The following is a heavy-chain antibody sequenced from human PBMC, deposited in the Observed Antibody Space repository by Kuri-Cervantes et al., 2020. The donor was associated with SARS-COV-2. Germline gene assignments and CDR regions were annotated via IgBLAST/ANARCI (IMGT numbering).Heavy chain of an antibody. CDR1: GFTFGHYA. V-gene: IGHV3-30*04. J-gene: IGHJ4*02. D-gene: IGHD2-21*02. CDR2: VPYDGNTQ. Sequence: GESLKISCAVSGFTFGHYAMHWVRQPPGKGLEWLAVVPYDGNTQYYADSVKGRFTISRDNSANTLYLQMDSLTYEDTAVYFCARSGVVTDYIDSWGQGTLVSVSS. CDR3: ARSGVVTDYIDS.